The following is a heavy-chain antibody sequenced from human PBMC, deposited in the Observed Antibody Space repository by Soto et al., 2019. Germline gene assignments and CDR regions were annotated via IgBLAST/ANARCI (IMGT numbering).Heavy chain of an antibody. Sequence: QVQLVQSGAEVREPGASVKVSCKASGYSFTSLDFNWVRQTAGQGLEWMGWMQPSTGRTGYAQKYQGRVTMTRDTSINPSYMELTTISADDTAFYYCARGVSAGVDYWGQGTLVTVYS. CDR3: ARGVSAGVDY. CDR1: GYSFTSLD. CDR2: MQPSTGRT. J-gene: IGHJ4*02. D-gene: IGHD1-26*01. V-gene: IGHV1-8*01.